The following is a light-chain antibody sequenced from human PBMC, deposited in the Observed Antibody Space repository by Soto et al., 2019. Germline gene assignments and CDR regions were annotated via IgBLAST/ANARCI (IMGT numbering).Light chain of an antibody. V-gene: IGLV1-47*02. Sequence: VLTQPPSASGTPGQRVTISCSGSISNIGSNYVYWYQQLPGTAPKLLIYSNNRRPSGVPDRFSGSKSGTSASLAISGLRSEDEADYYCATWDDSLSGRVFGGGTKLTVL. CDR1: ISNIGSNY. J-gene: IGLJ3*02. CDR3: ATWDDSLSGRV. CDR2: SNN.